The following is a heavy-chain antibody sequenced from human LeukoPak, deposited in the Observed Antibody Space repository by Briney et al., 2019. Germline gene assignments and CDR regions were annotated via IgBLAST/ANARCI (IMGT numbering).Heavy chain of an antibody. J-gene: IGHJ6*04. V-gene: IGHV4-39*07. D-gene: IGHD4-17*01. Sequence: PSETLSLTCTASGGSISSSSYYWGWIRQPPGKGLEWIGSIYYSGSTYYNPSLKSRVTISVDTSKNQFSLKLSSVTAADTAVYYCARTYGDFRPFLAHMDVWGKGTTVTVSS. CDR1: GGSISSSSYY. CDR3: ARTYGDFRPFLAHMDV. CDR2: IYYSGST.